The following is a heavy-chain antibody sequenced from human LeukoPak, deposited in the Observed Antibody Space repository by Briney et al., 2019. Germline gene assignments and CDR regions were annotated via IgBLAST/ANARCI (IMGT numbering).Heavy chain of an antibody. CDR1: RDSISNYY. Sequence: KTSETLSLTCTVSRDSISNYYWNWLRQPPGKGLEWVGYTSYNAGTKYNPSLQSRATISIATSKNHYSLNLRSVTAADTSVYFCARRVMMSGTGVPDTWLDPWGQGILVTVS. D-gene: IGHD1-26*01. J-gene: IGHJ5*02. V-gene: IGHV4-59*08. CDR2: TSYNAGT. CDR3: ARRVMMSGTGVPDTWLDP.